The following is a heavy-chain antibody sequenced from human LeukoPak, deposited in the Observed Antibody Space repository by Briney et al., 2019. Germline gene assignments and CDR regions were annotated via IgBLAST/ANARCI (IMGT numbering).Heavy chain of an antibody. CDR3: ARAGRTRPYYYYGMDV. V-gene: IGHV4-34*01. Sequence: SETLSLTCAVYGGSFSGYYWSWIRQPPGKGLEWIGEINHSGSTNYNPSLKSRVTISVDTSKNQFSLKLSSVTAADTAVYYCARAGRTRPYYYYGMDVWGRGTTVTVSS. CDR1: GGSFSGYY. CDR2: INHSGST. J-gene: IGHJ6*02.